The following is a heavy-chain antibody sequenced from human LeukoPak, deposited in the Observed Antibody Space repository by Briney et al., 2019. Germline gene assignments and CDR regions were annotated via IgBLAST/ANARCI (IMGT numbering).Heavy chain of an antibody. CDR3: AREMVDTARNGMDV. D-gene: IGHD5-18*01. V-gene: IGHV1-69*13. Sequence: SVKVSCKASGGTFSSYAISWVRQAPGQGLEWVGGIIPIFGTANYAQKFQGRVTITADGSTSTAYMELSSLRSEDTAVYYCAREMVDTARNGMDVWGQGTTVTVSS. J-gene: IGHJ6*02. CDR2: IIPIFGTA. CDR1: GGTFSSYA.